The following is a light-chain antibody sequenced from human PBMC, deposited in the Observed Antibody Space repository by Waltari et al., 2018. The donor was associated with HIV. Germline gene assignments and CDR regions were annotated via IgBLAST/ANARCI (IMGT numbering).Light chain of an antibody. Sequence: QSVLTQPPSVSAAPGQKVTISCSGSSSNIGNNYVSWYQQHPGTAPKLLIDDKNKRPSGIPDRFSGSKSGTSATLGITGLQTGDEADYYCGTWDSSLSAGVFGGGTKLTVL. CDR1: SSNIGNNY. CDR3: GTWDSSLSAGV. J-gene: IGLJ3*02. CDR2: DKN. V-gene: IGLV1-51*01.